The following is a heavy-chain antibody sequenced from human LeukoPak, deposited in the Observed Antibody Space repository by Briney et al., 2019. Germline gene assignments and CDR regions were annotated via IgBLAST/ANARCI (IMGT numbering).Heavy chain of an antibody. CDR2: ISLTGRT. J-gene: IGHJ4*02. D-gene: IGHD1-26*01. V-gene: IGHV4-4*02. CDR1: GGSITSTNW. Sequence: SGTLSLTCGVSGGSITSTNWWSWVRPPPGQGLEWIGEISLTGRTNYNPSLIGRVIMSLDESRNQLSLTLTSVTAADTAMYYCTRESGPYCPFGYWGQGTLVAVPS. CDR3: TRESGPYCPFGY.